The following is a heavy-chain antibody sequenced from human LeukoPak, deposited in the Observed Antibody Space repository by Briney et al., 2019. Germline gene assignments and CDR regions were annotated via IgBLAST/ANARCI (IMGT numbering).Heavy chain of an antibody. CDR1: GFTFTSYA. CDR3: ASQHDFWSGYYQNAFDI. CDR2: ISYDGSKK. J-gene: IGHJ3*02. D-gene: IGHD3-3*01. Sequence: GGSLRLSCAASGFTFTSYAIHWVRQAPGKGLEWVVVISYDGSKKYHADSVKGRFTISRDNSKNTLYLQMNSLRAEDTAVYYCASQHDFWSGYYQNAFDIWGQGAMVTVSS. V-gene: IGHV3-30*04.